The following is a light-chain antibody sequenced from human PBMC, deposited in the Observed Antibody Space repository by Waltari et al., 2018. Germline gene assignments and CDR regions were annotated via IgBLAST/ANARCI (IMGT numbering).Light chain of an antibody. CDR3: QQAFVEVS. CDR1: QSIVNW. CDR2: GAS. V-gene: IGKV1-12*01. Sequence: ITCRASQSIVNWLAWYQQRPGKAPKLLIYGASNLQGGVPSRFSGSGSGTDFTLTINNLQPEDFATYYCQQAFVEVSFAGGTWVEIK. J-gene: IGKJ4*01.